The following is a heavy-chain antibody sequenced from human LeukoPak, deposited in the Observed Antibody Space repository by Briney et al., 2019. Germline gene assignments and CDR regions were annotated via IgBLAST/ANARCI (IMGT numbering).Heavy chain of an antibody. V-gene: IGHV4-59*01. CDR1: GGSISSYY. Sequence: KPSETLSLTCTVSGGSISSYYWSWIRQPPGKGLEWIGYIYYSGSTNYNPSLKSRVTISVDTSKNQFSLKLSPVTAADTAVYYCARAPRTYSSGWRSDAFDIWGQGTMVTVSS. CDR3: ARAPRTYSSGWRSDAFDI. D-gene: IGHD6-19*01. J-gene: IGHJ3*02. CDR2: IYYSGST.